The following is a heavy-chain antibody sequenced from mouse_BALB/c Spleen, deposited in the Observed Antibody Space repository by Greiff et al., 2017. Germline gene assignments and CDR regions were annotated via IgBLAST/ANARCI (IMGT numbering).Heavy chain of an antibody. V-gene: IGHV14-4*02. CDR1: GFNIKDYY. Sequence: VQLQQSGAELVRSGASVKLSCTASGFNIKDYYMHWVKQRPEQGLEWIGWIDPENGDTEYAPKFQGKATMTADTSSNTAYLQLSSLTSEDSAVYFCARLGIRDYGFFFDYWGQGTTLTVSS. CDR2: IDPENGDT. D-gene: IGHD1-1*01. CDR3: ARLGIRDYGFFFDY. J-gene: IGHJ2*01.